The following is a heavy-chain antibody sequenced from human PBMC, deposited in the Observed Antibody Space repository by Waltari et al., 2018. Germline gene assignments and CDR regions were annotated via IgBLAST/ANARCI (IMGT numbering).Heavy chain of an antibody. CDR1: GFPFSSYG. CDR2: IRYDGSNK. J-gene: IGHJ6*02. V-gene: IGHV3-30*02. D-gene: IGHD3-22*01. Sequence: QVQLVESGGGVVQPGGSLRLSCAASGFPFSSYGMHWVRQAPGKGLEWVAFIRYDGSNKYYADSVKGRFTISRDNSKNTLYLQMNSLRAEDTAVYYCAKEGPSVSSGYYYYYYGMDVWGQGTTVTVSS. CDR3: AKEGPSVSSGYYYYYYGMDV.